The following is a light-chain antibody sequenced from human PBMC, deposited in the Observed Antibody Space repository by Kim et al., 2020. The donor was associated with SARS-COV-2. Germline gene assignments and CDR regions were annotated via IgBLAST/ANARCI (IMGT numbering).Light chain of an antibody. CDR3: QSYDSSNQDWV. J-gene: IGLJ3*02. Sequence: NFMLTQPHSVSESPGKTVTISCTGSSGSIASTYVQRYQQRPGSAPTTVIYEDNQRPSGVPDRFSGSIDSSSNSASLTISGLKTEDEADYYCQSYDSSNQDWVFGGGTQLTVL. CDR1: SGSIASTY. CDR2: EDN. V-gene: IGLV6-57*02.